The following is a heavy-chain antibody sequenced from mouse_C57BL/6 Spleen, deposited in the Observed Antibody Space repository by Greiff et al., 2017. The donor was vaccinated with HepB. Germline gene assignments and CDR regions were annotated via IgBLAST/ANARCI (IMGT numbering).Heavy chain of an antibody. D-gene: IGHD2-1*01. CDR2: IWSGGST. J-gene: IGHJ4*01. CDR3: ARNAPGNYGDAMDY. CDR1: GFSLTSYG. Sequence: VHLVESGPGLVQPSQSLSITCTVSGFSLTSYGVHWVRQSPGKGLEWLGVIWSGGSTDYNAAFISRLSISKDNSKSQVFFKMNSLQADDTAIYYCARNAPGNYGDAMDYWGQGTSVTVSS. V-gene: IGHV2-2*01.